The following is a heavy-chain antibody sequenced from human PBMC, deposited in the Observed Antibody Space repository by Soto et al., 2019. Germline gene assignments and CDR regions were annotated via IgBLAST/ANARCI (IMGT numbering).Heavy chain of an antibody. Sequence: GGSLRLSCAASGFTFSSYAMSWVRQAPGKGLEWVSAISGSGGSTYYADSVKGRFTISRDNSKNTLYLQMNSLRAEDTAVYYCARGPSYTYWYFDLWGRGTLVTVSS. CDR2: ISGSGGST. CDR3: ARGPSYTYWYFDL. V-gene: IGHV3-23*01. CDR1: GFTFSSYA. J-gene: IGHJ2*01. D-gene: IGHD1-20*01.